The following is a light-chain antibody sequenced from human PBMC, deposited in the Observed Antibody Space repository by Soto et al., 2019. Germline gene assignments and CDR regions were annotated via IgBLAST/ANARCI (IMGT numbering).Light chain of an antibody. CDR1: QGITRW. Sequence: DIQMTQSPSSVSASVGDRVTITCRASQGITRWLAWYQQRPGKAPRLLIYATSTLQSGVPSRFRGSGCGTDFTLTISSLQPDDSSTYDCQRDDSFPYSFGQGTKVEIK. CDR2: ATS. CDR3: QRDDSFPYS. J-gene: IGKJ2*01. V-gene: IGKV1-12*01.